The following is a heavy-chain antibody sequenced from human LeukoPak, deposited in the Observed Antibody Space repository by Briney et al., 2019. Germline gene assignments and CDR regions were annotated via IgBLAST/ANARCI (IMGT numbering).Heavy chain of an antibody. V-gene: IGHV4-61*01. CDR2: IYYSGRT. D-gene: IGHD2-2*01. J-gene: IGHJ4*02. CDR3: ARRQVQPERFDY. CDR1: GGSVRRDSYY. Sequence: SETLSLTCTFSGGSVRRDSYYWAWIRQPPGKGLEWIRYIYYSGRTKYSLSLKSRVTMPVVTSKGQFSLGLSSVTPADTAVYYCARRQVQPERFDYWGQGALVTVSS.